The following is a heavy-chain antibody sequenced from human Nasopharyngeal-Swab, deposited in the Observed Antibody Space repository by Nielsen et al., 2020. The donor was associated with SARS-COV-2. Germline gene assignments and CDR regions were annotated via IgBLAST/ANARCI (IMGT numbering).Heavy chain of an antibody. Sequence: GGSLRLFCAASGFTFTNHWMSWVRQAPGKGLEWLANINQAGSVQKYVDSVKGRFFISRDNTEKTLFLQMNSLTVGDTAVYYCVRNGGALDFWGQGTMVTVSS. CDR1: GFTFTNHW. J-gene: IGHJ4*02. D-gene: IGHD1-26*01. CDR3: VRNGGALDF. CDR2: INQAGSVQ. V-gene: IGHV3-7*01.